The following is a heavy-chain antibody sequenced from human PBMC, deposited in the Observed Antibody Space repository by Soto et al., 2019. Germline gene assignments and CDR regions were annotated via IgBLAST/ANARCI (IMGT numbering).Heavy chain of an antibody. Sequence: GGSLRLSCAASGFTFSDHYMDWVRQAPGKGLEWVSAISGSGGSTYYADSVKGRFTISRDNSKNTLYLQMNSLRAEDTAVYYCAKEDNYDILTGVDYWGQGTLVTVSS. V-gene: IGHV3-23*01. CDR1: GFTFSDHY. J-gene: IGHJ4*02. D-gene: IGHD3-9*01. CDR2: ISGSGGST. CDR3: AKEDNYDILTGVDY.